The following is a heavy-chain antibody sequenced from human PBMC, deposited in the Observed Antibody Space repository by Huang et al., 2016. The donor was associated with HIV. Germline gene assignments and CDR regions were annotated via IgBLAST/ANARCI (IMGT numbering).Heavy chain of an antibody. Sequence: QVRLQQWGAGVLKPSETLSLTCAVYDTSFNDYYWSWFRQLPGGRLEWIGEVKYTGDVNYNPSRKTRVTLSTDAAVYYCARIPTPSYYDFWSISMSHEHVFFYNKDVWSQGTTV. CDR1: DTSFNDYY. CDR3: HEHVFFYNKDV. CDR2: VKYTGDV. J-gene: IGHJ6*01. V-gene: IGHV4-34*02. D-gene: IGHD3-3*01.